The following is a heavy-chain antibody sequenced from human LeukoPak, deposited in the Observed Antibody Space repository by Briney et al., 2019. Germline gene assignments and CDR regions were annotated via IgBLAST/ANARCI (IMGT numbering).Heavy chain of an antibody. V-gene: IGHV1-8*01. D-gene: IGHD1-26*01. CDR2: MNPNSGNT. Sequence: ASVKVSCKASGYTFTSYDINWVRQATGQGLEWMGWMNPNSGNTGYAQKFQGRVTITADESTSTAYMELSSLRSEDTAVYYCARDPSIVGATMDWFDPWGQGTLVTVSS. J-gene: IGHJ5*02. CDR1: GYTFTSYD. CDR3: ARDPSIVGATMDWFDP.